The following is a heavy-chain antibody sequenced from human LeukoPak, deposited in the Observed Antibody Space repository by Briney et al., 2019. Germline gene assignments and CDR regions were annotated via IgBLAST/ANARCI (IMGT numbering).Heavy chain of an antibody. D-gene: IGHD2-15*01. CDR3: ARDLADCSGGSCYDN. V-gene: IGHV4-30-4*01. J-gene: IGHJ4*02. CDR1: VGSISSTNYY. Sequence: SETLSLTCTVSVGSISSTNYYWSWIRQPPGKGLEWIGYIYYSGSTYYNPSLKSRVTISVDTSKNQFSLKLSSVTAADTAVYYCARDLADCSGGSCYDNWGQGTLVTVSS. CDR2: IYYSGST.